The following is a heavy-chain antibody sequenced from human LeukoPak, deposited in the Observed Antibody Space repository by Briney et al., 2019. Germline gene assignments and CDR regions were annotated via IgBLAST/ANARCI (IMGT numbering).Heavy chain of an antibody. Sequence: SETLSLTCTVSGYSISSGYYWGWIRQPPGQGLEWIGSIYHSGSTYYNPSLKSRVTISVDTSKNQFSLKLSSVTAADTAVYYCARHAIVVVPAASFDYWGQGTLVTVSS. CDR1: GYSISSGYY. D-gene: IGHD2-2*01. J-gene: IGHJ4*02. CDR2: IYHSGST. V-gene: IGHV4-38-2*02. CDR3: ARHAIVVVPAASFDY.